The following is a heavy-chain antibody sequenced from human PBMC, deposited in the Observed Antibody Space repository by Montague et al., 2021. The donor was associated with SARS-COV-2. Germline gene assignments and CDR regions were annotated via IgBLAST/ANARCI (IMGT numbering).Heavy chain of an antibody. CDR2: LSYDERNQ. Sequence: SLRLSCAASGFTISNYVLHWVRQAPGKGLEWVALLSYDERNQYYADSVKGRFTITRDNSKTMLYLQMNSLTIDDTAVYYCAKGRTIIINSPFDYWGQGTPVTVSS. CDR3: AKGRTIIINSPFDY. V-gene: IGHV3-30*04. J-gene: IGHJ4*02. D-gene: IGHD4-23*01. CDR1: GFTISNYV.